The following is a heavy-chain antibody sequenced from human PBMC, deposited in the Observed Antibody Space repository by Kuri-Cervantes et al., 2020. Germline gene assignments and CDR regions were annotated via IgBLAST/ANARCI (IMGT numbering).Heavy chain of an antibody. D-gene: IGHD3-22*01. CDR2: IWYDGRQK. CDR3: ARSEAVVITFYYYYYMDV. J-gene: IGHJ6*03. CDR1: GFTFSSYG. Sequence: SLKISCAASGFTFSSYGMYWVRQTPDKGLEWVAVIWYDGRQKYYADSVKGRFTISRDNAKNSLYLQMNSLRAEDTAVYYCARSEAVVITFYYYYYMDVWGKGTTVTVSS. V-gene: IGHV3-33*07.